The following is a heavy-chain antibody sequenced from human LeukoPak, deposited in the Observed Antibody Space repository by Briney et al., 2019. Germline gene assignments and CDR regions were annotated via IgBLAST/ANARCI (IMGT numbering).Heavy chain of an antibody. D-gene: IGHD6-19*01. Sequence: ASVKVSCKASGYTFTDYYIHWVRQAPGQGLEWMGWINPNSGGTNYAQKFQGRVTMTKDTSISTAYMELSSLRSDDTAVYFCARAIAVVDYWGQGTLVTVSS. CDR1: GYTFTDYY. J-gene: IGHJ4*02. CDR3: ARAIAVVDY. V-gene: IGHV1-2*02. CDR2: INPNSGGT.